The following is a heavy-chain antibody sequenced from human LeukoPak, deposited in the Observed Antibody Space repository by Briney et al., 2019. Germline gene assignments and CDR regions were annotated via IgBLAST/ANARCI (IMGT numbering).Heavy chain of an antibody. J-gene: IGHJ4*02. CDR3: ARDRGLVGATTRVFDY. V-gene: IGHV1-69*13. CDR1: GYTFTGYY. D-gene: IGHD1-26*01. CDR2: IIPIFGTA. Sequence: SVKVSCKASGYTFTGYYMHWVRQAPGQGLEWMGGIIPIFGTANYAQKFQGRVTITADESTSTAYMELSSLRSEDTAVYYCARDRGLVGATTRVFDYWGQGTLVTVSS.